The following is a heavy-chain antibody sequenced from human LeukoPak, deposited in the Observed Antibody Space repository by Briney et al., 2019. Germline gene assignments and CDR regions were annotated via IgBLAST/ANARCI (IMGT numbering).Heavy chain of an antibody. Sequence: SETLSLTCAVYGGSFSGYYWSWIRQPPGKGLEWIGEINHSGSTNYNPSLKSRVTISVDTSKNQFSLKLSSVTAADTAVYYCARDLSPVESGWYESEYYFDYWGQGTLVTVSS. J-gene: IGHJ4*02. CDR3: ARDLSPVESGWYESEYYFDY. V-gene: IGHV4-34*01. CDR2: INHSGST. D-gene: IGHD6-19*01. CDR1: GGSFSGYY.